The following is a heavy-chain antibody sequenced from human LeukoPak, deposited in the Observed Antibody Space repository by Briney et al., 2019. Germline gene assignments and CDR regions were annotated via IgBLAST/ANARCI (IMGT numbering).Heavy chain of an antibody. J-gene: IGHJ4*02. CDR1: GNTFTTYG. V-gene: IGHV1-18*01. Sequence: GASVKVSCKASGNTFTTYGISWVRQAPGQGLEWMGWISTYSGNTNLAQNLQGRVTMTTDTSTSTAYMELRSLRSDDTAVYYCAREGYCSGGSCYWSPSSEIDYWGQGTLVTVSS. CDR3: AREGYCSGGSCYWSPSSEIDY. CDR2: ISTYSGNT. D-gene: IGHD2-15*01.